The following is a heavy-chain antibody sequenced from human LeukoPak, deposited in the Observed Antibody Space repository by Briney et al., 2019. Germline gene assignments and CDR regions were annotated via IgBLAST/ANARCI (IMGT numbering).Heavy chain of an antibody. J-gene: IGHJ3*02. Sequence: SETLSLTCAVYGGSFSGYYWSWIRQPPGKGLEWIGEINHSGSTNYNPSLKSRVTISVDTSKNQFSLKLSSVTAADTAVYYCARNDWYAFDIWGQGTMVTVSS. CDR1: GGSFSGYY. D-gene: IGHD1-1*01. V-gene: IGHV4-34*01. CDR2: INHSGST. CDR3: ARNDWYAFDI.